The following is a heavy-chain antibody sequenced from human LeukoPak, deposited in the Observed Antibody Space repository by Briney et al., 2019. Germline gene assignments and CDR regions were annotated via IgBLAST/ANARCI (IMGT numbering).Heavy chain of an antibody. D-gene: IGHD3-9*01. CDR1: GGTFSSYA. Sequence: ASVKVSCKASGGTFSSYAISWVRQAPGQGLEWMGGIIPIFGTANYAQKFQGRVTITADESTSTAYIELRSLRSEDTAIYYCARAEDQGRYFDWLPGFAPWGQGTLVIVSS. J-gene: IGHJ5*02. CDR2: IIPIFGTA. CDR3: ARAEDQGRYFDWLPGFAP. V-gene: IGHV1-69*13.